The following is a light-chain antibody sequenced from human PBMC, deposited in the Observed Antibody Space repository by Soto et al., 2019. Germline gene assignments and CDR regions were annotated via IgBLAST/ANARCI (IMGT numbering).Light chain of an antibody. CDR3: QLYFSYPYT. CDR2: AAA. CDR1: QYISSY. V-gene: IGKV1-8*01. Sequence: AIRMTQSPSSFSASTGDKVTITCRASQYISSYLAWYQQKVGKAPKLLIYAAATLQRGAPSRFSGSGSGTDFTLTISRLQSEDFATYYCQLYFSYPYTFGQGTKLEI. J-gene: IGKJ2*01.